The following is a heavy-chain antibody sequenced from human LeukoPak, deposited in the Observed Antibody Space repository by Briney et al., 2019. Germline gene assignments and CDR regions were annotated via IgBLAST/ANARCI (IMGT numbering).Heavy chain of an antibody. V-gene: IGHV3-33*01. CDR1: GFIFSGYG. D-gene: IGHD1-14*01. Sequence: GRSLRLSCAASGFIFSGYGMHWVRQAPGKGLEWVAVIWYDGSNKYYADSVKGRFIITRDNSKNTLYLQMNSLRAEDTAVYFCARVISGTGRLDHWGQGTLVTVSS. J-gene: IGHJ4*02. CDR3: ARVISGTGRLDH. CDR2: IWYDGSNK.